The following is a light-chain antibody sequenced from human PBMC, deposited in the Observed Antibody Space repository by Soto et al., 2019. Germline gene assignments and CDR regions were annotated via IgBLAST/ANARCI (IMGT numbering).Light chain of an antibody. V-gene: IGKV3-11*01. CDR3: QQRSNWPGT. Sequence: EIVLTQSPATLSLPPGDRATLSCRASQSVRRSLAWYQQPPGQAPRLLIYDASNRATGIPARFSGSGSGTDFTLTISSLEAKDFAVYYCQQRSNWPGTFGQGTKVDIK. J-gene: IGKJ1*01. CDR1: QSVRRS. CDR2: DAS.